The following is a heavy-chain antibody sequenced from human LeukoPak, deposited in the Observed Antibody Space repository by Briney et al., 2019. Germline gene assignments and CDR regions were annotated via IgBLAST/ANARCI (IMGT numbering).Heavy chain of an antibody. CDR2: INWNGGST. V-gene: IGHV3-20*04. CDR1: GFIFDDYG. Sequence: GGSLRLSCAASGFIFDDYGMSWVRQAPGKGLEWVSGINWNGGSTGYADSVKGRSTISRDNAKSSLYLQMSSLRAEDTALYYCARRIVGATNWFDPWGQGTLVTVSS. J-gene: IGHJ5*02. CDR3: ARRIVGATNWFDP. D-gene: IGHD1-26*01.